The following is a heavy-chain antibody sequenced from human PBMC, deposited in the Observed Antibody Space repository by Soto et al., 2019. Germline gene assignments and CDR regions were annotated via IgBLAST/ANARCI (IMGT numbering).Heavy chain of an antibody. CDR3: ARAVSSATYYDCIGY. V-gene: IGHV3-33*01. CDR2: IWYDGSNQ. J-gene: IGHJ4*02. Sequence: GGSLRLSFEASGFDISTYGLHWVRQAPGKGLEWLAFIWYDGSNQHYAASVKGRFTISRDNSRNTLYLQMNNLRADDTAVYFCARAVSSATYYDCIGYWGRGTLVIVSS. D-gene: IGHD1-26*01. CDR1: GFDISTYG.